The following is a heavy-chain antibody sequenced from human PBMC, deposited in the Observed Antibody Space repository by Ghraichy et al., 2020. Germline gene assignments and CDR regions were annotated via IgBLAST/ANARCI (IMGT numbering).Heavy chain of an antibody. D-gene: IGHD5-12*01. Sequence: SETLSLLCSVPNYSLSSGAYWGWVRQPPGRGLEWIGSVYYSGTTYYHPSLQSRVSISVDTSTNQFSLNLSSVTAADTAVYYCGTQWFSGYDYVPQYFDSWGQGILVTVSS. CDR1: NYSLSSGAY. CDR2: VYYSGTT. J-gene: IGHJ4*02. CDR3: GTQWFSGYDYVPQYFDS. V-gene: IGHV4-38-2*01.